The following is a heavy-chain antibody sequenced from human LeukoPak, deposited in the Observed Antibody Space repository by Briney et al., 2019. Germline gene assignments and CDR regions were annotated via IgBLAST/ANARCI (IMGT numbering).Heavy chain of an antibody. CDR3: ARERESYGSGSSADAFDI. V-gene: IGHV4-4*02. J-gene: IGHJ3*02. D-gene: IGHD3-10*01. CDR1: GGSISSSNW. CDR2: IYHSGGT. Sequence: SETLSLTCAVSGGSISSSNWWSWVRPPPGKGLEWIGEIYHSGGTNYNPSLKSRVTISVDKSKNQFSLKLSSVTAADTAVYYCARERESYGSGSSADAFDIWGQGTMVTVSS.